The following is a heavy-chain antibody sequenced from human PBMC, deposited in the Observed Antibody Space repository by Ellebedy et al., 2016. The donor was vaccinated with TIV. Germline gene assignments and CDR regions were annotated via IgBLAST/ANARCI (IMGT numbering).Heavy chain of an antibody. J-gene: IGHJ6*04. V-gene: IGHV3-30-3*01. CDR2: ISYDGSNK. CDR3: ARDPYRNDFWSGYYNV. CDR1: GFTFSSYA. D-gene: IGHD3-3*01. Sequence: GGSLRLXXAASGFTFSSYAMHWVRQAPGKGLEWVAVISYDGSNKYYADSVKGRFTISRDNSKNTLYLQMNSLRAEDTAVYYCARDPYRNDFWSGYYNVWGKGTTVTVSS.